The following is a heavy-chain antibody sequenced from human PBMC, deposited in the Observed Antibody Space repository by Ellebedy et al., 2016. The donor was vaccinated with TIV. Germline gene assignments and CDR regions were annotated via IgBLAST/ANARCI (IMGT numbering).Heavy chain of an antibody. CDR1: GFTFSRYS. V-gene: IGHV3-21*01. Sequence: GRSLRLSXAASGFTFSRYSMNWVRQAPGKGLEWVSSISSSGSYIYYADSVRGRFTISRDNAKNSLYLKMNRLRAEDTAVYYCARVEPFYCSSTSCKNLGSDYWGQGTLVTVSS. D-gene: IGHD2-2*01. CDR2: ISSSGSYI. CDR3: ARVEPFYCSSTSCKNLGSDY. J-gene: IGHJ4*02.